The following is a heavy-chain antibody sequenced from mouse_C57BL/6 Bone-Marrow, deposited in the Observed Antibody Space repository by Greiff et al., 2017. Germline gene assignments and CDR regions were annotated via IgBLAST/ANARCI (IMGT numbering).Heavy chain of an antibody. CDR2: IHPNSGST. V-gene: IGHV1-64*01. CDR3: ARRGYYGSPYWYFDV. Sequence: VQLQQPGAELVKPGASVKLSCKASGYTFTSYWMHWVKQRPGQGLEWIGMIHPNSGSTNYNEKFKSKATLTVDKSSSTAYMQLSSLTSEDSAVYYCARRGYYGSPYWYFDVWGTGTTVTVSS. D-gene: IGHD1-1*01. CDR1: GYTFTSYW. J-gene: IGHJ1*03.